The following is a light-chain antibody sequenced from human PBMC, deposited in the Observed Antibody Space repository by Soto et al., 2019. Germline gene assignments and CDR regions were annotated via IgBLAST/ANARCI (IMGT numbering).Light chain of an antibody. Sequence: EIVLTQSPGTLSLSPGERATLSCRASQSVTNSYLAWYQQKPGQAPRLLIYGASSRATGMPDRFSGSGSGTDFTLTISRLEPEDLAVYYCQQYGDSLTFGGGTKVEIK. J-gene: IGKJ4*01. CDR3: QQYGDSLT. V-gene: IGKV3-20*01. CDR2: GAS. CDR1: QSVTNSY.